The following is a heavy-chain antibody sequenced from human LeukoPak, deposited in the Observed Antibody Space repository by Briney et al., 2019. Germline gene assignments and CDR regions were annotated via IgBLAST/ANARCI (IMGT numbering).Heavy chain of an antibody. D-gene: IGHD6-13*01. CDR2: IKPSGST. CDR3: ARGPTIAAAGTYYYYGMDV. Sequence: SESLSLTCAVYGGSFSGYYMSWIRQPPAKGLEWIGAIKPSGSTNYNPSLKSRVTISVDTSKNQFSLKLSSVTAADTAVYYCARGPTIAAAGTYYYYGMDVWGQGTTVTVSS. V-gene: IGHV4-34*01. CDR1: GGSFSGYY. J-gene: IGHJ6*02.